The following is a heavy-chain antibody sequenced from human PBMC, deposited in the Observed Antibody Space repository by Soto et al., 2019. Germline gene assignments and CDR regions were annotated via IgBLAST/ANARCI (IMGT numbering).Heavy chain of an antibody. Sequence: ASVKVSCKASGYTFTGYYMHWVRQAPGQGLEWMGWINPNSGGTNYAQKFQGWVTMARDTSISTAYMELSRLRSDDTAVYYCARVDSGSSSDAFDIWGQGTMVTVSS. CDR3: ARVDSGSSSDAFDI. CDR1: GYTFTGYY. D-gene: IGHD3-10*01. CDR2: INPNSGGT. V-gene: IGHV1-2*04. J-gene: IGHJ3*02.